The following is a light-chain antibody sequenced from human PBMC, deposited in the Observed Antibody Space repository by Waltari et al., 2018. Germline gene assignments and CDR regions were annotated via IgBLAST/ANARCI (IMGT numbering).Light chain of an antibody. CDR1: QSGSRF. CDR3: QNNDRLPAT. CDR2: GAS. J-gene: IGKJ1*01. V-gene: IGKV3-20*01. Sequence: ELVFTQSPRTLSLSPGERATLSCSASQSGSRFLAWYQQKPGQAPRLLIYGASTRATGMPDRFSGSGSGTDVSVTISRLEPEDFAVYYCQNNDRLPATLGQGTKVEIK.